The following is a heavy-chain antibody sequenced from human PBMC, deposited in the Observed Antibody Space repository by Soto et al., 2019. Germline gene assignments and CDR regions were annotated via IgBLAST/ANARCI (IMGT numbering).Heavy chain of an antibody. D-gene: IGHD3-22*01. CDR3: ARSLYYDSRGAFNY. Sequence: VQLVESGGALIPPGGSLRLSCVASGFSASVNYMSWVRQAPGKGLEWVAVIWYDGSNKYYADSVKGRFTISRDNSKNTLYLQMNSLRAEDTAVYYCARSLYYDSRGAFNYWGQGTLVTVSS. CDR2: IWYDGSNK. V-gene: IGHV3-33*08. CDR1: GFSASVNY. J-gene: IGHJ4*02.